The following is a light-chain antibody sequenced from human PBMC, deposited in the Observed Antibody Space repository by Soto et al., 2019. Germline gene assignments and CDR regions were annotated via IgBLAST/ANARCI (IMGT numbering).Light chain of an antibody. CDR3: AAWDDSLNGSV. CDR1: SSNIGSYT. V-gene: IGLV1-44*01. J-gene: IGLJ1*01. Sequence: QSVLTQPPSASGTPGQTVTVSCSGSSSNIGSYTVNWYQQLPGTAPKLVIYSNHQRPSGVPDRFSGSKSGTSAPLAISGLQSEDEAGYYCAAWDDSLNGSVFGSGTKLTVL. CDR2: SNH.